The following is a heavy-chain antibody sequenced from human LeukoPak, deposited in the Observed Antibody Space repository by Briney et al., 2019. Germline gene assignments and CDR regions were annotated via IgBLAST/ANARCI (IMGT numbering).Heavy chain of an antibody. CDR2: ISSSSSYI. D-gene: IGHD5-12*01. V-gene: IGHV3-21*01. J-gene: IGHJ3*02. CDR1: GFTFSSYS. Sequence: GGSLRLSCAASGFTFSSYSMNWVRQAPGKGLEWVSSISSSSSYIYYADSVKGRFTISRDNAKNSLYLQMNSLRAEDTAVYYCARDPRSGYDNVFDIWGQGTMVTVSS. CDR3: ARDPRSGYDNVFDI.